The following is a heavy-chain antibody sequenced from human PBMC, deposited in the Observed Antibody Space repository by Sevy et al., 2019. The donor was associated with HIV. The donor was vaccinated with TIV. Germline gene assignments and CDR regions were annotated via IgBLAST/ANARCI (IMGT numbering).Heavy chain of an antibody. V-gene: IGHV4-4*02. CDR1: GGSIRSVNW. CDR2: IYHSGSS. D-gene: IGHD3-16*01. J-gene: IGHJ6*02. CDR3: ARGGETPRGLDV. Sequence: SETLSLTCTVSGGSIRSVNWWHWVRQPPGKGLGWIGEIYHSGSSNYNASLKSRVTISVDNSKNQFSLKLSSVTAADTAVYYCARGGETPRGLDVWGQGTLVTVSS.